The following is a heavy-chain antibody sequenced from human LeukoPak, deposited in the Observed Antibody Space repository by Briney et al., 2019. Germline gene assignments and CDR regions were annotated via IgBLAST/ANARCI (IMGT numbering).Heavy chain of an antibody. J-gene: IGHJ4*02. D-gene: IGHD5-12*01. Sequence: SQTLSLTCTVSGGSISSGGYYWSWIRLHPGKGLEWIGYIYYSGSTYYNPSLKSRVTISVDTSKNQFSLKLSSVTAADTAVYYCARLYSGYEFVDYWGQGTLVTVSS. CDR3: ARLYSGYEFVDY. CDR2: IYYSGST. V-gene: IGHV4-31*03. CDR1: GGSISSGGYY.